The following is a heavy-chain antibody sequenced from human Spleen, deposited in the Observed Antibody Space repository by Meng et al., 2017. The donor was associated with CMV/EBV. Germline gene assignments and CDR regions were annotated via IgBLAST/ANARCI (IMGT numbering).Heavy chain of an antibody. D-gene: IGHD3-3*01. J-gene: IGHJ3*02. CDR2: ISYDGSNQ. Sequence: GGSLRLSCKASGFTFTRFAMHWVRQAPGKGLAWVAIISYDGSNQYYADSVKGRFTISRDNSKNMLYLQMNSLRAEDTAVYYCARGDYDFWRAFDIWGQGTMVTVSS. CDR3: ARGDYDFWRAFDI. CDR1: GFTFTRFA. V-gene: IGHV3-30*04.